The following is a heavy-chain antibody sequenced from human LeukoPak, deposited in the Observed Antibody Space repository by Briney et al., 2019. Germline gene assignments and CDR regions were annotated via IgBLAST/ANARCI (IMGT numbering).Heavy chain of an antibody. J-gene: IGHJ4*02. CDR2: INPSGGST. V-gene: IGHV1-46*01. D-gene: IGHD3-22*01. Sequence: ASVKVSCKASGYTFTSYYMHWARQAPGQGLEWMGIINPSGGSTSYAQKFQGRVTMTRDTSTSTVYMELSSLRSEDTAVYYCARTYYYDSSGYGDFDYWGQGTLVTVSS. CDR3: ARTYYYDSSGYGDFDY. CDR1: GYTFTSYY.